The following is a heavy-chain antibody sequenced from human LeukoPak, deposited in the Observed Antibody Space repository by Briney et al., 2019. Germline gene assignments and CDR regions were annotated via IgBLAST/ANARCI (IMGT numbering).Heavy chain of an antibody. J-gene: IGHJ4*02. Sequence: SETLSLTCTVSGGSISGYYWSWIRQPPGKGLGCIGYIYNSGSTNYNPSLKSRVTISVDTSRNQFSLKLTSVTAADTAVYYCAKVSDRDSSGYYWGFEYWGQGTLVTVSS. V-gene: IGHV4-59*08. CDR1: GGSISGYY. CDR2: IYNSGST. D-gene: IGHD3-22*01. CDR3: AKVSDRDSSGYYWGFEY.